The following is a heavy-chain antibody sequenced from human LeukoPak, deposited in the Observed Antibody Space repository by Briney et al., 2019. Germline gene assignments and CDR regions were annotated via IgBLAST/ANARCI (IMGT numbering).Heavy chain of an antibody. V-gene: IGHV4-4*07. J-gene: IGHJ6*03. CDR2: IYTSGST. CDR3: AREIYSNYGLYYYYMDV. CDR1: GGSISSYY. D-gene: IGHD4-11*01. Sequence: SSETLSLTCTVSGGSISSYYWSWIRQPAGKGLEWIGRIYTSGSTNYNPSLKSRVTMSVDTSKNQFSLKLSSVTAADTAVYYCAREIYSNYGLYYYYMDVWGKGTTVTVSS.